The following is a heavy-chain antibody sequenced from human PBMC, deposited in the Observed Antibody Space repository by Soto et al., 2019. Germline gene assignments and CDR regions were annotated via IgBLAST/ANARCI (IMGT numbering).Heavy chain of an antibody. D-gene: IGHD2-15*01. Sequence: QVQLVQSGAEVKKPGSSVKVSCKASGGTFSSYAISWVRQAPGQGLEWMGGIIPIFGTANYAQKFQGRVTITADESTSTAYMELSSLRSEDTAVYYCASSRCSGGSCYPYNWFDSWGQGTLVTVSS. CDR1: GGTFSSYA. J-gene: IGHJ5*01. CDR3: ASSRCSGGSCYPYNWFDS. CDR2: IIPIFGTA. V-gene: IGHV1-69*01.